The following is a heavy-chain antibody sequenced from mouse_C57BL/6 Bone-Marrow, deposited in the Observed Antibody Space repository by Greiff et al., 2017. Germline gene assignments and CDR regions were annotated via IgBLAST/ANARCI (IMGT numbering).Heavy chain of an antibody. Sequence: QVQLQQSGAELVKPGASVKLSCKASGYTFTSYWMHWVKQRPGQGLEWIGMIHPNSGSTNYNEKFKSKATLTVDKSSSTAYMQLSSLTSEDSAVYYCARDYGSSYWFAYWGQGTLVTVSA. J-gene: IGHJ3*01. CDR1: GYTFTSYW. D-gene: IGHD1-1*01. V-gene: IGHV1-64*01. CDR2: IHPNSGST. CDR3: ARDYGSSYWFAY.